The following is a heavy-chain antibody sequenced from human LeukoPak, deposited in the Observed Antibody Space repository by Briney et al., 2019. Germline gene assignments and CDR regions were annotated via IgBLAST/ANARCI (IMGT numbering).Heavy chain of an antibody. CDR3: AGDGGYQLLNY. D-gene: IGHD2-2*01. V-gene: IGHV3-7*01. CDR2: IKGDGSEK. Sequence: GGSLRLSCAASGFTFSDYWMTWVRQAPGKGLEWVANIKGDGSEKYYVDSVKGRFTISRDNAKNSLYLQMNSLRAEDTAVYYCAGDGGYQLLNYWGQGTLVTVSS. CDR1: GFTFSDYW. J-gene: IGHJ4*02.